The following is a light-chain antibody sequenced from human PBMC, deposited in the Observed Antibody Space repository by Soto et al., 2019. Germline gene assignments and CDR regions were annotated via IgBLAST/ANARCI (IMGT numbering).Light chain of an antibody. V-gene: IGKV1-5*01. J-gene: IGKJ3*01. CDR1: QSISTW. CDR3: QQYHDYFFT. Sequence: DIQMTQSPSSLSASVGDRVTITCRASQSISTWLAWYQQRPGKAPRLLIYLASNLQRGVPSRFSGSGSGTEFILTISSLQPDDFATYYFQQYHDYFFTFGPGTTVAIK. CDR2: LAS.